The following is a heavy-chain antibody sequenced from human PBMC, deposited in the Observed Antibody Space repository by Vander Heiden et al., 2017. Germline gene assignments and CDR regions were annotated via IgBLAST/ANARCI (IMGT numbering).Heavy chain of an antibody. CDR3: ARDVSYRGDY. CDR2: INGAGTST. D-gene: IGHD1-26*01. Sequence: EVQLVESGGGLVQPGGSLRLSCAASGFTFNIYWLHWVRQAPGEGLVWVARINGAGTSTTYADSVKGRFTISRDNAKNTLYLQMNSLIPEDTAVYYGARDVSYRGDYWGQGTLVTVSS. CDR1: GFTFNIYW. J-gene: IGHJ4*02. V-gene: IGHV3-74*01.